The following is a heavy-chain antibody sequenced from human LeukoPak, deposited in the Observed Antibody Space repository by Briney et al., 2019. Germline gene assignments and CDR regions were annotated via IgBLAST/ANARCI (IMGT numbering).Heavy chain of an antibody. Sequence: SETLSLTCAVYGGSFSGYYWSWIRQPPGKGLEWIGEINHSGSTNYNPSLKSQVTISVDTSKNQFSLKLSSVTAADTAVYYCARDRDSSSWYRDAFDIWGQGTMVTVSS. CDR2: INHSGST. J-gene: IGHJ3*02. D-gene: IGHD6-13*01. CDR1: GGSFSGYY. CDR3: ARDRDSSSWYRDAFDI. V-gene: IGHV4-34*01.